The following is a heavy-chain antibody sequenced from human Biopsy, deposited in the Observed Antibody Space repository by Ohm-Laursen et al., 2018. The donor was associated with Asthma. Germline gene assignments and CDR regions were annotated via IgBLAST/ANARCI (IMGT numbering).Heavy chain of an antibody. J-gene: IGHJ6*02. CDR3: ARGYSGTDRIVYYYSGMEV. Sequence: SVKVSCKASGDSLGSFINYAISWVRQAPRQGLEWMGGLIPVLGTADYAPMFEGRVTITADESTSTAYLEPTSLRFEDTAVYYCARGYSGTDRIVYYYSGMEVWGQGTTVTVSS. CDR2: LIPVLGTA. CDR1: GDSLGSFINYA. V-gene: IGHV1-69*13. D-gene: IGHD5-12*01.